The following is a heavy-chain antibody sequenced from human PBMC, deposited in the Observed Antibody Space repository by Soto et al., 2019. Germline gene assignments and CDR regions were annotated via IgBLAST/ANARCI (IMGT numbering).Heavy chain of an antibody. D-gene: IGHD2-2*01. Sequence: SVKVSCKASGGTFSSYAMSWVRQAPGQVLEWMVGIIPIFGTANYAQKFQGRVTITADKSTSTAYMEMSSLRSEETAVYYYARSCSSTSCNQSRGFTGIWGQGTIVTFSS. J-gene: IGHJ3*02. CDR1: GGTFSSYA. CDR2: IIPIFGTA. V-gene: IGHV1-69*06. CDR3: ARSCSSTSCNQSRGFTGI.